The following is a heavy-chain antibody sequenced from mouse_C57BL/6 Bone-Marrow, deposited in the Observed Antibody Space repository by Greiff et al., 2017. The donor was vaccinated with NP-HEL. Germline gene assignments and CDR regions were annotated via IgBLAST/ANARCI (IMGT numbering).Heavy chain of an antibody. CDR1: GFTFSSYA. J-gene: IGHJ3*01. D-gene: IGHD2-2*01. Sequence: EVQLVESGGGLVKPGGSLKLSCAASGFTFSSYAMSWVRQTPEKRLEWVATISDGGSYTDYPDNVKGRFTISRDTAKNNLYLQLSQLTSEDTDMYYCERDGYGYDEFAYWGQGTLVTVSA. CDR3: ERDGYGYDEFAY. CDR2: ISDGGSYT. V-gene: IGHV5-4*01.